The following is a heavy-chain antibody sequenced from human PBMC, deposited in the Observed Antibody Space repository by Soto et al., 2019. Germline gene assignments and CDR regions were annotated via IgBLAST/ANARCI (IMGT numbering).Heavy chain of an antibody. CDR3: ARDRRQFAVEV. V-gene: IGHV4-31*03. CDR2: IYKTGST. D-gene: IGHD3-16*01. CDR1: GGSINSGGHY. Sequence: QVQLQESGPGLVKPSQTLSLTCSVSGGSINSGGHYWSWIRQRPGKGLEWIGHIYKTGSTDFNPSLKDRLTISIDKSKNQFSLSRRSVTDADTALYYCARDRRQFAVEVWGQGTKVTVSS. J-gene: IGHJ6*02.